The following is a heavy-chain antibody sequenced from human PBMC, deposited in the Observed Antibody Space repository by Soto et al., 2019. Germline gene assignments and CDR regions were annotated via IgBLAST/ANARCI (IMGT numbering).Heavy chain of an antibody. CDR1: GYTFTSYG. Sequence: QVQLVQSGAEVKKPGASVKVSCKASGYTFTSYGISWVRQAPGQGLEWMGWISAYNGNTNYAQKLQCRVTMTTDTATSTAYMELRSLRSDDTAVYYCARGYCSGGSCFPPGVKNAFDLWGQGTMVTVSS. J-gene: IGHJ3*01. CDR3: ARGYCSGGSCFPPGVKNAFDL. CDR2: ISAYNGNT. V-gene: IGHV1-18*01. D-gene: IGHD2-15*01.